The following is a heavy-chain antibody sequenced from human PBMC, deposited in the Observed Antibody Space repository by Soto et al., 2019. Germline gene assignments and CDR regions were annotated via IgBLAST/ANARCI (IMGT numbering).Heavy chain of an antibody. V-gene: IGHV4-34*01. CDR2: IDHSGST. CDR1: GGSFNDYY. J-gene: IGHJ4*02. Sequence: PSETLSLTCAVYGGSFNDYYWTWIRQPPGKGPEWIGDIDHSGSTNYNPSLKSRVTISVDTSKNQFSLKVRSVTAADMAVFYCARAPDKYYFDSWGQGTQVTVSS. CDR3: ARAPDKYYFDS.